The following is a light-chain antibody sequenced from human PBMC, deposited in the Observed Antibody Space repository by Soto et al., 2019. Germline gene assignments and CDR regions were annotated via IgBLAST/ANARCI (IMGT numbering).Light chain of an antibody. Sequence: SYELTQPPSVSVAPGQTARITCGGDNIGSKSVHWYQQKPGQAPVLVVYNDRDRPSGIPDRFSGSNSGSTATLTISRVEAGDEADYYCQLWVSSSHHFYAFETGTKVTVL. V-gene: IGLV3-21*02. CDR2: NDR. CDR3: QLWVSSSHHFYA. CDR1: NIGSKS. J-gene: IGLJ1*01.